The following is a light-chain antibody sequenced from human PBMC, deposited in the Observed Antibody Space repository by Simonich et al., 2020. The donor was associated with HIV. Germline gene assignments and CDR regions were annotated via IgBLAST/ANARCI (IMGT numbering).Light chain of an antibody. J-gene: IGKJ1*01. Sequence: DIVMTQSPDSLAVSLGERATINCKSSQSVLYSSNNQNYLAWYQQKAGQPPKLLIYWAATRVSGVPDRFSGSWTATDCTLTISSLQAEDGATYYCQQYYSLPRTFGQGTKVEIK. CDR1: QSVLYSSNNQNY. CDR3: QQYYSLPRT. V-gene: IGKV4-1*01. CDR2: WAA.